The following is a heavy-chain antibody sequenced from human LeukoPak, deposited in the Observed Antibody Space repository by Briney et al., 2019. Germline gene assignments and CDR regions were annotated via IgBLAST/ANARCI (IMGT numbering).Heavy chain of an antibody. V-gene: IGHV3-7*01. CDR3: ATYTQHFGAPGGADY. J-gene: IGHJ4*02. CDR2: INKDGSEI. Sequence: GGSLRLSCAVSGFTLSDYWMRWVRQAPGKGLEWVAAINKDGSEIQYVNSVKGRFTISRDNARNSVYLQMTSLGAEDTAVYYCATYTQHFGAPGGADYWGLGTLVTVSS. CDR1: GFTLSDYW. D-gene: IGHD2-8*02.